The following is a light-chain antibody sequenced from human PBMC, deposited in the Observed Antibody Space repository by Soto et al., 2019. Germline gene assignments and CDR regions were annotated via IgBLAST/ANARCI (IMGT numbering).Light chain of an antibody. CDR2: TAS. V-gene: IGKV1-12*01. Sequence: DIQMTQSPSSVSASVGDRVTITCRASQDINIGLAWFQQKPGEAPRLLIYTASSLDTGVPSRFSGSGSGTDFTLTISSLQPEDFATYYCQQGNSFPLTFGGGTKVEIK. J-gene: IGKJ4*01. CDR1: QDINIG. CDR3: QQGNSFPLT.